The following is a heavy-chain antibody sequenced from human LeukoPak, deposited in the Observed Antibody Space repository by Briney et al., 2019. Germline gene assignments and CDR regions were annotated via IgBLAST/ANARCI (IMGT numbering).Heavy chain of an antibody. D-gene: IGHD5-18*01. CDR3: ARSRRVGYNYGYDFDY. CDR1: GYTFTSYD. Sequence: GASVKVSCKASGYTFTSYDLTWVRQAPGQGLEWMGWISGYNGNTNYAQKLQGRVTMTTDTSTRTAYMEMRSLRSADTAVYYCARSRRVGYNYGYDFDYWGQGTLVTVSS. CDR2: ISGYNGNT. J-gene: IGHJ4*02. V-gene: IGHV1-18*01.